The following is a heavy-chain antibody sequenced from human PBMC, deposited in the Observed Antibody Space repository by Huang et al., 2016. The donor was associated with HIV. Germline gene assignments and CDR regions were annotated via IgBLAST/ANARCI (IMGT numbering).Heavy chain of an antibody. CDR2: IKSLGGKT. CDR3: ARERRGFGMVA. V-gene: IGHV1-46*03. J-gene: IGHJ6*04. Sequence: QVQLVQSGAEVKKPGASVRASCKASGYTFTSNYMHWVRQAPGQGLEGMAKIKSLGGKTTYAQRCQGRVTMKTDTSTGTVYMELSNLRSEDTTVYYCARERRGFGMVAWGNGTTVTVSS. CDR1: GYTFTSNY.